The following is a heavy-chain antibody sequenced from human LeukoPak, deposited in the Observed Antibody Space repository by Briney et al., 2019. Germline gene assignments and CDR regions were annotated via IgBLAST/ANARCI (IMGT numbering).Heavy chain of an antibody. J-gene: IGHJ3*02. CDR3: AKPGITMIVVVITDAFDI. CDR2: ISYDGSNK. D-gene: IGHD3-22*01. Sequence: GGSLRLSCAASGFTFSSYGMHWVRQAPGKGLEWVAVISYDGSNKYYADSVKGRFTISRDNSKNTLYLQMNSLRAEDTAVYYCAKPGITMIVVVITDAFDIWGQGTVVTVSS. V-gene: IGHV3-30*18. CDR1: GFTFSSYG.